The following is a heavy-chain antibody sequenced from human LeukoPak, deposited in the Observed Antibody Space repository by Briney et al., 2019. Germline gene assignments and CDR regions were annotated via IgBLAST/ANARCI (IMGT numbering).Heavy chain of an antibody. CDR1: GYSFTSYW. J-gene: IGHJ6*03. CDR3: ARHSPLGTVATIGKKSYYYYYYYMDV. V-gene: IGHV5-51*01. D-gene: IGHD5-12*01. Sequence: GESLKISCKGSGYSFTSYWIGWVRQMPGKGLEWMGIIYPGDSDTRYSPSFQGQVTISADKSISTAYLQWSSLKASDTAMYYCARHSPLGTVATIGKKSYYYYYYYMDVWGKGTTVTVSS. CDR2: IYPGDSDT.